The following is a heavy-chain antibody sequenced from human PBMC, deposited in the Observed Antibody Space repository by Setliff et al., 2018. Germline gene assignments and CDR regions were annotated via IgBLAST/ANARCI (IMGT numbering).Heavy chain of an antibody. J-gene: IGHJ3*02. CDR3: ARGRGVDTVDI. V-gene: IGHV3-74*03. CDR1: GFIFSGYW. Sequence: GGSLRLSCAASGFIFSGYWMHWVRQAPGKGLMWVSRMHSDDRSITYADSVKGRFTISRDNAKNSLYLQMNSLRAEDTAVYYCARGRGVDTVDIWGQGTMVTVSS. CDR2: MHSDDRSI.